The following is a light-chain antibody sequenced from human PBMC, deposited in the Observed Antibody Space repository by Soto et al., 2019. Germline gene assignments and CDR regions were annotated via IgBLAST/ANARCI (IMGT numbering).Light chain of an antibody. CDR3: QQYGISPLT. V-gene: IGKV3-20*01. J-gene: IGKJ4*01. Sequence: EIVLTQSPGTLSLSPGERATLSCRASQSVSSSYLAWYQQKPGQAPRLLIYGASTRATGIPERFSVSGSGTDFTLTISRLEPEDFAVYYCQQYGISPLTFGGGTKVESK. CDR1: QSVSSSY. CDR2: GAS.